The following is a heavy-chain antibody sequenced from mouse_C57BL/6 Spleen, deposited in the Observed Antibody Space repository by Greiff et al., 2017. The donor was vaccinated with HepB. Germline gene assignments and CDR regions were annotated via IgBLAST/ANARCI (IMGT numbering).Heavy chain of an antibody. CDR3: ARSGYYGRAGYFDV. D-gene: IGHD1-1*01. CDR2: IDPSDSET. Sequence: QVQLQQPGAELVRPGSSVKLSCKASGYTFTSYWMHWVKQRPIQGLEWIGNIDPSDSETHYNQKFKDKATLTVDKSSSTAYMQLSSQTSEDSAVYYCARSGYYGRAGYFDVWGTGTTVTVSS. J-gene: IGHJ1*03. CDR1: GYTFTSYW. V-gene: IGHV1-52*01.